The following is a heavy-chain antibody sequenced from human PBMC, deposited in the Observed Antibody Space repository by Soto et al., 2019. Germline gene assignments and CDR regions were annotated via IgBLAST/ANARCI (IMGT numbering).Heavy chain of an antibody. CDR3: VRHTNGYNPFDH. CDR1: GGSLTNTDYH. V-gene: IGHV4-39*01. D-gene: IGHD5-12*01. J-gene: IGHJ4*02. Sequence: QLQLQESGPGLVKPSETLSLTCTVSGGSLTNTDYHWGWIRQSPGTGRQFIGIVHYSGSPHYNPSLESRVTISLDTSRNQFSLKLTSVTAADTAIYYCVRHTNGYNPFDHWGQGTLVTVSS. CDR2: VHYSGSP.